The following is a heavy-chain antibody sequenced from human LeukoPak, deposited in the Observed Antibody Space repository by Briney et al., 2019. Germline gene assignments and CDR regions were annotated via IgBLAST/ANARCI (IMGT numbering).Heavy chain of an antibody. Sequence: GGSLRLSCAVSGLTFSNFKMNWVRQAPGKGLEWVSYISDSGRTTFYADSVKGRFTISRDNAKNSLYLQMSSLRVEDTAVYYCARENYFWSGYYEDYWGQGTLVTVSS. CDR1: GLTFSNFK. J-gene: IGHJ4*02. CDR2: ISDSGRTT. CDR3: ARENYFWSGYYEDY. D-gene: IGHD3-3*01. V-gene: IGHV3-48*03.